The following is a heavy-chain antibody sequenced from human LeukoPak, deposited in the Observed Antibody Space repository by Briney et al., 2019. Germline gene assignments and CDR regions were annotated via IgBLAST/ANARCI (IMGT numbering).Heavy chain of an antibody. V-gene: IGHV4-34*01. CDR3: ARNRYYYGSGNYGVPNWFDP. CDR2: INHSGST. CDR1: GGSFSGYY. Sequence: SDTLSLTCAVYGGSFSGYYGSWIRQPPGEGLEWIGEINHSGSTNYNPSRKSPVTISVDTSKNQFSLKLSSVTAADTAVYYCARNRYYYGSGNYGVPNWFDPWGQGTLVTVSS. D-gene: IGHD3-10*01. J-gene: IGHJ5*02.